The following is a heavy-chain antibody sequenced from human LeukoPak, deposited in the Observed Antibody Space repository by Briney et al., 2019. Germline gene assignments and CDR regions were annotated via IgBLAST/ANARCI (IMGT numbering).Heavy chain of an antibody. CDR3: ARDPTSYGDYFDY. D-gene: IGHD4-17*01. CDR2: IIPIFGTA. J-gene: IGHJ4*02. CDR1: GGTFSSYA. Sequence: SVKVSCKASGGTFSSYAISWVRQAPGQELEWMGGIIPIFGTANYAQKIQGRVTITADESTSTAYMELSSLRSEDTAVYYCARDPTSYGDYFDYRGQGTLVTVSS. V-gene: IGHV1-69*13.